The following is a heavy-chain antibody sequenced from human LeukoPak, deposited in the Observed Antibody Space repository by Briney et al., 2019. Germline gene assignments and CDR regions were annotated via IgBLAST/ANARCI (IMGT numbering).Heavy chain of an antibody. V-gene: IGHV4-39*07. D-gene: IGHD3-3*01. Sequence: SETLSLTSTVSGGSISTTGYYWGWIRQPPGKGLEWIGSIYYSGSTYYNPSLKSRVTISVDTSKNQFSLKLSSVTAADTAVYYCARAKAGERITIFGVARPYYMDVWGKGTTVTISS. CDR1: GGSISTTGYY. CDR3: ARAKAGERITIFGVARPYYMDV. J-gene: IGHJ6*03. CDR2: IYYSGST.